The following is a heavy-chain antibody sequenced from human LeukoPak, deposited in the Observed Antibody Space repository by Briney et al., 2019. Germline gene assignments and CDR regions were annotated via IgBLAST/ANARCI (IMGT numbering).Heavy chain of an antibody. CDR1: GGSFSGYY. CDR3: ARGPQTYYDILTGLSF. D-gene: IGHD3-9*01. J-gene: IGHJ4*02. CDR2: INHSGST. V-gene: IGHV4-34*01. Sequence: SETLSLTCAVYGGSFSGYYWSWIRQPPGKGLEWIGEINHSGSTNYNPSLKSRVTISGDTSKNQFSLKLSSVTAADTAVYYCARGPQTYYDILTGLSFWGQGTLVTVSS.